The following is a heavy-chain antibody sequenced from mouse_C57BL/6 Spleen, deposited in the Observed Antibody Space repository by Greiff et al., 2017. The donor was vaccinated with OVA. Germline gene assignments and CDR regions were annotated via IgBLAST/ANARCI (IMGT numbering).Heavy chain of an antibody. CDR3: ARTLLGY. D-gene: IGHD2-10*01. V-gene: IGHV1-82*01. CDR1: GYAFSSSW. CDR2: IYPGDGDT. Sequence: VQLQQSGPELVKPGASVKISCKASGYAFSSSWMNWVKQRPGKGLEWIGRIYPGDGDTNYNGKFKGKATLTADKSSSTAYMQLSSLTSEDSAVYFCARTLLGYWGQGTTLTVSS. J-gene: IGHJ2*01.